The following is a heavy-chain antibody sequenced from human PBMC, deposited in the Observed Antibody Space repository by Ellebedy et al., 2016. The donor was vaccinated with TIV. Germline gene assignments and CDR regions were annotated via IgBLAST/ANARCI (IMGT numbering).Heavy chain of an antibody. CDR3: ARLTLSPASGQFDY. Sequence: SETLSLTXTVSGDSISTSDYYWTWIRQHPGKGLEWILFISHSGHTEYNPSLKSRVIMSVHTSENQFSLKLSAVTAADTAVYYCARLTLSPASGQFDYWGQGTLVTVSS. J-gene: IGHJ4*02. D-gene: IGHD3-9*01. CDR2: ISHSGHT. CDR1: GDSISTSDYY. V-gene: IGHV4-61*08.